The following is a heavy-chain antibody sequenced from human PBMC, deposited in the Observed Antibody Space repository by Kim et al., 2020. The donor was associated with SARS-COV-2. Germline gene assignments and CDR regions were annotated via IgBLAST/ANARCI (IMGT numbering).Heavy chain of an antibody. CDR1: GGSISSGDYY. D-gene: IGHD3-16*02. CDR3: ARGPYYDYIWGSYREGDFDY. CDR2: IYYSGST. Sequence: SETLSLTCTVSGGSISSGDYYWSWIRQPPGKGLEWIGYIYYSGSTYYNPSLKSRVTISVDTSKNQFSLKLSSVTAADTAVYYCARGPYYDYIWGSYREGDFDYWGQGTLVTVSS. J-gene: IGHJ4*02. V-gene: IGHV4-30-4*01.